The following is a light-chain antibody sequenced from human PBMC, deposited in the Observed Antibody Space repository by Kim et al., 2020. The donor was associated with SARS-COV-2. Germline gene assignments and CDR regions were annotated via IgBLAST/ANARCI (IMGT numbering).Light chain of an antibody. CDR2: QDN. CDR3: QAWDSSTHNYV. J-gene: IGLJ1*01. CDR1: KVGDKF. V-gene: IGLV3-1*01. Sequence: GQTASTTCSGYKVGDKFLSGSQQKPGQSPVVVIYQDNQRPSGIPALFSGSNSEYTATLTISRTQAMDEADYYCQAWDSSTHNYVFGAGTKVTVL.